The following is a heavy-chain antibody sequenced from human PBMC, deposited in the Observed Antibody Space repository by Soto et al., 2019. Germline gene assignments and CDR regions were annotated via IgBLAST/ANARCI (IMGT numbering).Heavy chain of an antibody. J-gene: IGHJ4*02. Sequence: QVQLVQSGAEVKKPGASVKVSCKASGYTFTSYGISWVRQAPGQGLEWMGWISAYNGNTNYAQKLQGRVTMTTDTSTSTGYMELGSVRSDDTAVYYCARDLGKNRNYDYIWGSYSYTFDYRGQGTLVTVSS. V-gene: IGHV1-18*01. CDR3: ARDLGKNRNYDYIWGSYSYTFDY. D-gene: IGHD3-16*02. CDR1: GYTFTSYG. CDR2: ISAYNGNT.